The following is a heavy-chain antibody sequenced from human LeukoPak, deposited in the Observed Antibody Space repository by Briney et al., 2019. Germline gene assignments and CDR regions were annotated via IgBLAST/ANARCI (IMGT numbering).Heavy chain of an antibody. D-gene: IGHD3-3*01. CDR3: ARGAPITIFGVGFDY. CDR2: MNHRGST. J-gene: IGHJ4*02. CDR1: GGSSSGYY. Sequence: PSETLSLAWAVYGGSSSGYYGGWIRHPARKGLGWSGEMNHRGSTNYHPSLKGRATISVDTSKNAFSLKLSSVTAADTAVYYCARGAPITIFGVGFDYWGQGTLVTVSS. V-gene: IGHV4-34*01.